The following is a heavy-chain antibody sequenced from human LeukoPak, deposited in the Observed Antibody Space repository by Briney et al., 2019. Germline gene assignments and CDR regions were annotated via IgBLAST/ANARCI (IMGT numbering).Heavy chain of an antibody. Sequence: ASVRVSCKASGYTFTGYYMHWVRQAPGQGLEWMGWINPNSGGTNYAQKFQGRVTMTRDTSISTAYMELSRLRSDDTAVYYCARDPDSGSYYPPYYYYMDVWGKGTTVTVSS. V-gene: IGHV1-2*02. J-gene: IGHJ6*03. CDR3: ARDPDSGSYYPPYYYYMDV. CDR2: INPNSGGT. D-gene: IGHD3-10*01. CDR1: GYTFTGYY.